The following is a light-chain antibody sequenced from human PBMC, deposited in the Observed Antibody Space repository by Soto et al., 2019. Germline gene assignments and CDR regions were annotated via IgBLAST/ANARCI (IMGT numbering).Light chain of an antibody. Sequence: DIQMTHSPSTLSTSIGDRVTITCRASQRINIYLNWYRQKPGKAPELLIYSASNLQSGVPSRFSGSGSGTDFTLTISGLQSEDFATYYCQQSLSTPTFGQGIRLEIX. CDR1: QRINIY. V-gene: IGKV1-39*01. CDR2: SAS. CDR3: QQSLSTPT. J-gene: IGKJ5*01.